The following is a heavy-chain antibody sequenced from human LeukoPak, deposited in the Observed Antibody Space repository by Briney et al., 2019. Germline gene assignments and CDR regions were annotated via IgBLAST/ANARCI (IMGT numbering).Heavy chain of an antibody. Sequence: PSETLSLTCTVSGGSISSYYWSWIRQPPGKGLEWIGYIYYSGSTNYNPSLKSRVTISVDTSKNQFSLKLSSVTAADTAVYYCARGVDPDYYGSGSPLDIWGQGTMVTVSS. CDR1: GGSISSYY. J-gene: IGHJ3*02. V-gene: IGHV4-59*01. CDR3: ARGVDPDYYGSGSPLDI. D-gene: IGHD3-10*01. CDR2: IYYSGST.